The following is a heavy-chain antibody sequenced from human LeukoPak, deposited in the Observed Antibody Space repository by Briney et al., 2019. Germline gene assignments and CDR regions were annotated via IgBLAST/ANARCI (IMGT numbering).Heavy chain of an antibody. CDR1: GFTFSSYW. J-gene: IGHJ4*02. D-gene: IGHD5-12*01. Sequence: GGSLRLSCAASGFTFSSYWMSWVRQAPGKGLEWVANIKQDGSEKYYVDSVKGRFTISRDNAKNSLYLQMNSLRAEDTAVYYCARVGAIWWRRDFDYWGQGTLVTVSS. CDR3: ARVGAIWWRRDFDY. V-gene: IGHV3-7*01. CDR2: IKQDGSEK.